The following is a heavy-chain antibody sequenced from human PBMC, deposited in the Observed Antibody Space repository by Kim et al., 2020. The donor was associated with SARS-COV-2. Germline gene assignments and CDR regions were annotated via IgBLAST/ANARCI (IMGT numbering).Heavy chain of an antibody. V-gene: IGHV4-39*01. D-gene: IGHD4-17*01. J-gene: IGHJ3*02. CDR3: ARPGFYGDSGDAFDI. Sequence: PSHTGGITISVDTSKNQFALKLSSVTAADTAVYYCARPGFYGDSGDAFDIWGQGTMVTVSS.